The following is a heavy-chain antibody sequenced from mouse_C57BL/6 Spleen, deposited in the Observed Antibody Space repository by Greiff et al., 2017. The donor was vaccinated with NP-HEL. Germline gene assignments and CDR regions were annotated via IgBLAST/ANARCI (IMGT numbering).Heavy chain of an antibody. CDR2: INPNNGGT. J-gene: IGHJ2*01. CDR1: GYTFTDYY. Sequence: VQLQQSGPELVKPGASVKISCKASGYTFTDYYMNWVKQSHGKSLEWIGDINPNNGGTSYNQKFKGKATLTVDKSSSTAYMELRSLTSEDSAVYYCASRNYGSSLGYWGQGTTLTVSS. CDR3: ASRNYGSSLGY. D-gene: IGHD1-1*01. V-gene: IGHV1-26*01.